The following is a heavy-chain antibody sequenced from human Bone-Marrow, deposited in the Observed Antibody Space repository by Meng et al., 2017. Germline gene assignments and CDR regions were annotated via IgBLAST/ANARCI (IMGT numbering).Heavy chain of an antibody. CDR2: MNPNSGNT. D-gene: IGHD5-18*01. J-gene: IGHJ4*02. V-gene: IGHV1-8*03. CDR1: GYTFTSYD. CDR3: AREGQDTAMAPLLV. Sequence: ASVKVSCKASGYTFTSYDINWVRQATGQGLEWMGWMNPNSGNTGYAQKFQGRVTITRNTSISTAYMELSSLRSEDTAVYYCAREGQDTAMAPLLVWGQGTLVTVSS.